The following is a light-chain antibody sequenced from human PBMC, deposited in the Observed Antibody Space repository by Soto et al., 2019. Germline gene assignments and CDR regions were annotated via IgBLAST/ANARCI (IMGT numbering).Light chain of an antibody. J-gene: IGLJ3*02. CDR1: SGLNVGTYS. V-gene: IGLV5-45*03. CDR2: YKSDSDD. Sequence: QPVLTQPSSLSASPGASASLTCTLRSGLNVGTYSIYWYQQKPGSPPQYLLRYKSDSDDQRGSGVPSRFSGSKDASANAGILLISGLQSEDEADYYCMIWHSSAWVFGGGTKLTVL. CDR3: MIWHSSAWV.